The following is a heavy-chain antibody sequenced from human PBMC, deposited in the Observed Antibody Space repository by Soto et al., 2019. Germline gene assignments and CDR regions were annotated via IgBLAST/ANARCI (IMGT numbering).Heavy chain of an antibody. D-gene: IGHD6-13*01. CDR3: VTGSSWPQVES. CDR2: ILPIFGPA. J-gene: IGHJ4*02. Sequence: ASVKVSCKASGGTLSRSAIRWVRQAPGQGLEWMGGILPIFGPAIYAQKFRGRVSIIADESTRTAYMEMSSLSSDDTAVYYCVTGSSWPQVESWGQGSLLTVSS. CDR1: GGTLSRSA. V-gene: IGHV1-69*13.